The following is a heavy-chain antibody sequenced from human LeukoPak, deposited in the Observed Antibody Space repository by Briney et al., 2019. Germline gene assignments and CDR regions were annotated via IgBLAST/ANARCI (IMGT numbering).Heavy chain of an antibody. D-gene: IGHD3-22*01. V-gene: IGHV4-59*01. CDR2: IYYSGST. CDR1: GGSISSYY. J-gene: IGHJ4*02. Sequence: PSETLSLTCTVSGGSISSYYWSWIRQPPGKGLEWIGYIYYSGSTNYNPSLKSRVTISVDTSKNQFSLKLSSVTAADTAVYYCAREAYYDSSGYPRPFDYWGQGTLVTVSS. CDR3: AREAYYDSSGYPRPFDY.